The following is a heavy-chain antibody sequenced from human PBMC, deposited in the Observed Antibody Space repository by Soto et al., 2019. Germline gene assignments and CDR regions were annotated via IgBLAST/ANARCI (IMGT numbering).Heavy chain of an antibody. D-gene: IGHD5-12*01. CDR1: EYTFTRSG. V-gene: IGHV1-18*01. CDR3: AREGVAPYYYYGMDV. CDR2: ISTYNGDT. Sequence: QVQLVQSGAEVKKPGASVKVSCKASEYTFTRSGISWVRQAPGQGIEWMGWISTYNGDTNYAQTFQGRVTMTTDTSTSTVHMEVRSLRSDDTAVYYCAREGVAPYYYYGMDVWGQGTPVTVSS. J-gene: IGHJ6*02.